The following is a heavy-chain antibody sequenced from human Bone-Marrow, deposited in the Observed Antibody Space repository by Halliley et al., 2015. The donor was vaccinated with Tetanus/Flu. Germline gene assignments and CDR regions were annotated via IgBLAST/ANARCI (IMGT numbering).Heavy chain of an antibody. V-gene: IGHV4-59*01. CDR3: ARSAVIPVYRYGMDV. Sequence: GRTNYNPPQKRRFTTSLDPSKGQFSLKLSSVTASDTAVYYCARSAVIPVYRYGMDVWGQGITVTVSS. J-gene: IGHJ6*02. D-gene: IGHD3-16*02. CDR2: GRT.